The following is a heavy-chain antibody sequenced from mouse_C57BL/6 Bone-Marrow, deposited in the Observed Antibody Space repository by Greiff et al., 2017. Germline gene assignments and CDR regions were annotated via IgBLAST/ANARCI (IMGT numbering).Heavy chain of an antibody. CDR2: ISSGSSTI. J-gene: IGHJ3*01. Sequence: EVKLVESGGGLVKPGGSLKLSCAASGFTFSDYGMHWVRQAPEKGLEWVAYISSGSSTIYYADTVKGRFTISRDKAKNTLFLQMTSLRSGDTAMYYCARRPRLTAGFAYWGQGTLVTVSA. D-gene: IGHD4-1*01. V-gene: IGHV5-17*01. CDR1: GFTFSDYG. CDR3: ARRPRLTAGFAY.